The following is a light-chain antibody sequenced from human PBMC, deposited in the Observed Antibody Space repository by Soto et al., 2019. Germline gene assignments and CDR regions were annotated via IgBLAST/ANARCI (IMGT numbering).Light chain of an antibody. Sequence: QSALTQPASVSGSPGQSITISCTGTSSDVGNYKYVSCYQQHPGKAPKLMIYDVSNRPSGVSNRFSGSTSGNTASLTISVLQAEDETYYYCFSYTSSGTYVFGTGTKLTVL. J-gene: IGLJ1*01. CDR2: DVS. V-gene: IGLV2-14*03. CDR1: SSDVGNYKY. CDR3: FSYTSSGTYV.